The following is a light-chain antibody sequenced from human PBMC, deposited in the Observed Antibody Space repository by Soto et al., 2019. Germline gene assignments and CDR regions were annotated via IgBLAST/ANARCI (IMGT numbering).Light chain of an antibody. Sequence: DIQMTQSPSSLSVSIGDRVTITCRASQSISTYLNWYEQKPGKAPNLLIYGASTLQSGVPSRFSGGGSGTYFTLTLSGLQPEDFGSYYCQQSYTSPVTFGGGTKVEIK. V-gene: IGKV1-39*01. CDR1: QSISTY. CDR3: QQSYTSPVT. CDR2: GAS. J-gene: IGKJ4*01.